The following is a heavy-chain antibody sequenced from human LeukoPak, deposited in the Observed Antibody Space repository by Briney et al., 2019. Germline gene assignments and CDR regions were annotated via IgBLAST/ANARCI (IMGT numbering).Heavy chain of an antibody. J-gene: IGHJ4*02. CDR2: INPSGGST. CDR1: GYTFTSYY. V-gene: IGHV1-46*01. Sequence: ASVKVSYKASGYTFTSYYMHWVRQAPGQGLEWMGIINPSGGSTNYAQKLQGRVTMTTDTSTSTAYMELRSLRSDDTAVYYCAREVSTLFDYWGQGTLVTVSS. CDR3: AREVSTLFDY. D-gene: IGHD5/OR15-5a*01.